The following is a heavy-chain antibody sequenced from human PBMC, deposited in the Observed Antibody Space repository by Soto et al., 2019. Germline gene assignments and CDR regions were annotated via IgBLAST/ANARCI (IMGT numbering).Heavy chain of an antibody. D-gene: IGHD4-17*01. CDR1: GFSFRSFA. V-gene: IGHV3-30-3*01. J-gene: IGHJ3*02. CDR2: ISYDGSNQ. Sequence: PGGSLRLSCVASGFSFRSFAMHWVHQAPGKGLEWVALISYDGSNQYYTDSVKGRFTISRDNSKNTLDLQMKSLRVEDTAVYYCAREVTVTTISAFDIWGQGTMVTVSS. CDR3: AREVTVTTISAFDI.